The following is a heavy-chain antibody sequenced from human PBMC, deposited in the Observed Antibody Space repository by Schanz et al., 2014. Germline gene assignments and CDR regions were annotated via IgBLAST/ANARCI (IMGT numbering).Heavy chain of an antibody. Sequence: EVQLVESGGGLVQPGGSLRLSCAASGFTFGDYAMSWVRQAPGKGLEWVSAISGTGGDDTYYADSVKGRFTISRDNSKNTLFLQMNSLRVEDSAIYYCAKDISDTSGKDDYWGQGTLVTVSS. J-gene: IGHJ4*02. V-gene: IGHV3-23*04. CDR2: ISGTGGDDT. CDR3: AKDISDTSGKDDY. D-gene: IGHD3-22*01. CDR1: GFTFGDYA.